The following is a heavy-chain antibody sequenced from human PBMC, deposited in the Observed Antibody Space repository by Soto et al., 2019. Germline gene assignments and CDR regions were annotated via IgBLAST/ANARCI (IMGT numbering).Heavy chain of an antibody. CDR3: ASIVSSAHGEFSD. Sequence: QVQLQESGPGLVKPSQTLSLTCTVSGGSISSGGYYWSWIRQHPGKGLEWIGYIHYSGSTYYNPTLKGRVTIAVDTSKNQFALKLSSVTAADTAVYYCASIVSSAHGEFSDWGQGTLVTVSS. J-gene: IGHJ4*02. D-gene: IGHD3-10*01. V-gene: IGHV4-31*03. CDR2: IHYSGST. CDR1: GGSISSGGYY.